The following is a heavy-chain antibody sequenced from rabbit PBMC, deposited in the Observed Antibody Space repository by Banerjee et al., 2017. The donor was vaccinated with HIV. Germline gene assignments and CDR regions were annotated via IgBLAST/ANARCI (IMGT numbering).Heavy chain of an antibody. CDR1: GFDFSGSYW. J-gene: IGHJ4*01. D-gene: IGHD6-1*01. CDR2: INAGSANST. CDR3: ARVYDGYNYFNL. V-gene: IGHV1S40*01. Sequence: QSLEESGGDLVKPGGSLTLTCTASGFDFSGSYWICWVRQAPGKGLEWIACINAGSANSTCYATWAKGRFTISKTSSTVTLQMTSLTAADTATYFCARVYDGYNYFNLWGPGTLVTVS.